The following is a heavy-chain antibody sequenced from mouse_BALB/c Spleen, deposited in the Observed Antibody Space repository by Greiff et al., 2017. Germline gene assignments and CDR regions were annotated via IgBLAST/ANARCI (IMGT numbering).Heavy chain of an antibody. D-gene: IGHD1-1*01. V-gene: IGHV1-80*01. Sequence: QVQLQQSGAELVRPGSSVKISCKASGYAFSSYWMNWVRQRPGQGLEWIGQIYPGDGDTNYHGKFKGKATLTADKSSSTAYMQLSSLTSEDSSVYFCARGTTGCAYWGQGTLVTVSA. CDR1: GYAFSSYW. CDR3: ARGTTGCAY. J-gene: IGHJ3*01. CDR2: IYPGDGDT.